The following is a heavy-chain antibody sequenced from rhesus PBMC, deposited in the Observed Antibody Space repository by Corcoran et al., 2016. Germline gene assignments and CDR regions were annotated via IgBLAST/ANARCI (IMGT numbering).Heavy chain of an antibody. CDR2: IHSAGSST. V-gene: IGHV3-14*01. CDR3: AGLTSP. CDR1: GFTFSRYW. Sequence: EVQLVESGGGLAKPGGSRRLSWAASGFTFSRYWMHWVIQAPGKGLVWISAIHSAGSSTYYADSVKGRFTISRENAKNTLYLQMDGLRAEDTAVYYCAGLTSPWGQGVLVTVSS. J-gene: IGHJ4*01.